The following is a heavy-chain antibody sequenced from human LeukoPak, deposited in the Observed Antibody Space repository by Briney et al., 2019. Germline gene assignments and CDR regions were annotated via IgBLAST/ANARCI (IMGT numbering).Heavy chain of an antibody. V-gene: IGHV5-51*01. D-gene: IGHD6-13*01. J-gene: IGHJ5*02. Sequence: GESLKISCKGSGYSFTSYWIGWVRQMPGKGLEWMGIIYPGDFDTRYSPSFQGQVTISADKSISTAYLQWSSLKASDTAMYYCARLHPSSSRSPSWFDPWGQGTLVTVSS. CDR1: GYSFTSYW. CDR2: IYPGDFDT. CDR3: ARLHPSSSRSPSWFDP.